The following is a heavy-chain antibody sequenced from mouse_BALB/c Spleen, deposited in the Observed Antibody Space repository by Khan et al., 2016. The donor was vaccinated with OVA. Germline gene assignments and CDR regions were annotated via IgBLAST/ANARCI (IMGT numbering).Heavy chain of an antibody. CDR2: ISYSGST. CDR1: GYSITSDYA. J-gene: IGHJ1*01. Sequence: EVQLQESGPGLVKPSQSLSLTCTVTGYSITSDYAWNWIRQFPGNKLEWMGYISYSGSTSYNPSLKSRISITRDTSKNQFFLQLNSVTTEDTATYCCAGSDDDGYYCYFAVWGAGTTVTVSS. CDR3: AGSDDDGYYCYFAV. D-gene: IGHD2-3*01. V-gene: IGHV3-2*02.